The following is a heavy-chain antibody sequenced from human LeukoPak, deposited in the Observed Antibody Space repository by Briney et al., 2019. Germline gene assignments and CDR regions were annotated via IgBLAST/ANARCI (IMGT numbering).Heavy chain of an antibody. CDR2: INPNSGGT. V-gene: IGHV1-2*02. CDR1: GHTFTGYY. Sequence: ASVKVSCKASGHTFTGYYMHWVRQAPGQGLEWTGWINPNSGGTNYAQKFQGRVTMTRDTSISTAYMELSRLRSDDTAVYYCARIVPSPGAANYFDYWGQGTLVTVSS. J-gene: IGHJ4*02. D-gene: IGHD2-2*01. CDR3: ARIVPSPGAANYFDY.